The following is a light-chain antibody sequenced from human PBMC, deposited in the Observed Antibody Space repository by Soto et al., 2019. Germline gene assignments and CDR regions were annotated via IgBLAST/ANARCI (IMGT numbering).Light chain of an antibody. V-gene: IGLV2-14*01. CDR1: SSDVCGYNY. Sequence: QSALTQPASVAGSPGQSITISCTGTSSDVCGYNYVSWYQHHPGKAPKLMIYEVSSRPSGVSNRFSGSKSGNTASLIISGLQAEDEADYYCSSYTSSSTSVFGTGTKLTVL. J-gene: IGLJ1*01. CDR3: SSYTSSSTSV. CDR2: EVS.